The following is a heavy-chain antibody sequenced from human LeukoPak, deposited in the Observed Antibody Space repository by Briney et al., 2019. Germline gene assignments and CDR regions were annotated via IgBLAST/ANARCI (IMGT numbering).Heavy chain of an antibody. V-gene: IGHV3-30-3*01. CDR1: GFTFSSYA. CDR2: ISYDGSNK. D-gene: IGHD6-19*01. Sequence: PGGSLRLSCAASGFTFSSYAMHWVRQAPGKGLEWVAVISYDGSNKYYADSVKGRFTISRDNSKNTLYLQMNSLRAEDTAVYYCARDRNTYSSGWYVVLWGQGTLVTVSS. J-gene: IGHJ4*02. CDR3: ARDRNTYSSGWYVVL.